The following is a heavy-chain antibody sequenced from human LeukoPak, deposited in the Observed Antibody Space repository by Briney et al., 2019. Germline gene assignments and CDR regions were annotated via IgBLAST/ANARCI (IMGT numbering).Heavy chain of an antibody. CDR2: INPNSGST. Sequence: ASVKVSCKASGYTFTGYYMHWVRQAPGQGLEWMGWINPNSGSTSYAQKFQGRVTMTRDTSTSTVYMELSSLRSEDPAVYYCARGGRRTTDRFDYWGQGTLVTVSS. J-gene: IGHJ4*02. V-gene: IGHV1-46*01. D-gene: IGHD1-7*01. CDR3: ARGGRRTTDRFDY. CDR1: GYTFTGYY.